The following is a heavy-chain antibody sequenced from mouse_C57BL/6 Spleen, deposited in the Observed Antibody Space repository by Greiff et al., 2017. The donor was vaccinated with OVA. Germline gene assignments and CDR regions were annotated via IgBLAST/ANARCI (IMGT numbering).Heavy chain of an antibody. CDR3: ARVAYGSSYGYAMDY. J-gene: IGHJ4*01. Sequence: EVQLQQSGPGLVKPSQSLSLTCSVTGYSITSGYYWNWIRQFPGNQLEWMGYISYDGSNNYNPSLKNRITITRDTSNNQFFLKLNSVTTEDTATYYCARVAYGSSYGYAMDYWGQGTSVTVSS. CDR1: GYSITSGYY. D-gene: IGHD1-1*01. V-gene: IGHV3-6*01. CDR2: ISYDGSN.